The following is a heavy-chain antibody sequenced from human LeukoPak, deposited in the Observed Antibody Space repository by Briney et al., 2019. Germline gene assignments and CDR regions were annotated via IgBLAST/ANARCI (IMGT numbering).Heavy chain of an antibody. CDR3: ANRGPRYFSGGRCFNYYYYMVV. CDR1: GFTFSSYA. J-gene: IGHJ6*03. V-gene: IGHV3-23*01. D-gene: IGHD2-15*01. Sequence: GGSLRLSCAASGFTFSSYAISWVRQAPGKGLEWVSAISGSGGSTYYADSVKGRFTISRDNSKNTLYLQMNSLRAEDTAVYYCANRGPRYFSGGRCFNYYYYMVVWRKGTTVTVSS. CDR2: ISGSGGST.